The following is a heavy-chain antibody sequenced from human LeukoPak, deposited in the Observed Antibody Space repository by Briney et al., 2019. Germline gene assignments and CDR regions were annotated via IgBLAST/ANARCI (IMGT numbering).Heavy chain of an antibody. V-gene: IGHV3-48*01. CDR3: AKNFAPYPY. CDR2: VSGSGSTV. J-gene: IGHJ4*02. Sequence: GGSLGLSCAASGFTFSDHIMNWVRQLPGKRLEWVAYVSGSGSTVYYADSVKGRFTISRDNGKSSLYLQMNSLRAEDTAVYYCAKNFAPYPYWGQGTLVTVSS. CDR1: GFTFSDHI.